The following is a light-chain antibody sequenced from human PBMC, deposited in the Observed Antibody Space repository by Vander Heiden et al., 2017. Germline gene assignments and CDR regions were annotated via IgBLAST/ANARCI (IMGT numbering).Light chain of an antibody. Sequence: SALTQPASVSGSPGQSITISCTGTSSDVGGYNYVSWYHQHPGKAPKLMIYEVSNRPSGVSNRFSGSKSGNTASLTISGLQAEDEADYYCSSYTSSSTDVVFGGGTKRTVL. V-gene: IGLV2-14*01. CDR2: EVS. CDR3: SSYTSSSTDVV. CDR1: SSDVGGYNY. J-gene: IGLJ2*01.